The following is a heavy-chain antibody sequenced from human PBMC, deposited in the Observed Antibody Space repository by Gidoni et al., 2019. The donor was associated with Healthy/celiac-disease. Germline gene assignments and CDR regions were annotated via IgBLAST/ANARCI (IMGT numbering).Heavy chain of an antibody. D-gene: IGHD3-9*01. CDR3: ARDSESHDYDILTGYYQNWFDP. V-gene: IGHV3-11*01. Sequence: QVQLVESGGGLVKPGGSLRLSCAGSGFTFSDYYMSCIRQAPGKGLELVSYISSSGSTIYYADSVKGRFTISRDNAKNSLYLQMNSRRAEDTAVYYCARDSESHDYDILTGYYQNWFDPWGQGTLVTVSS. CDR2: ISSSGSTI. CDR1: GFTFSDYY. J-gene: IGHJ5*02.